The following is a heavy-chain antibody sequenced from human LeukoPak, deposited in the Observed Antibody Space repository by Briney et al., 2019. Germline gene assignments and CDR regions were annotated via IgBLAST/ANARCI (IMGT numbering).Heavy chain of an antibody. Sequence: PGGSLRLSCAASGFTFSSYWMSWVRQAPGKGLEWVANIKQDGSEKYYVDSVKGRFTISRDNAKNSLYLQMNSLRAEDTAVYYCARDYYYDSSGQNLDYWRQGTLVTVSS. CDR2: IKQDGSEK. J-gene: IGHJ4*02. CDR1: GFTFSSYW. CDR3: ARDYYYDSSGQNLDY. D-gene: IGHD3-22*01. V-gene: IGHV3-7*01.